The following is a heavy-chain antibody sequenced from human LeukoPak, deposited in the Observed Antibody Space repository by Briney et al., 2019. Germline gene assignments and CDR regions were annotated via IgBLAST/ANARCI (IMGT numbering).Heavy chain of an antibody. CDR2: LRPDGSDK. Sequence: PGGSLRLSCTGSGFTFSDYWMTWARQAPGKGLEWVANLRPDGSDKYYVDSVKGRFTTSRDNAEKLVYLQMNSPRAEDTAVYYCARDAYDDASESWGQGTLVTVSS. V-gene: IGHV3-7*01. D-gene: IGHD3-3*01. CDR3: ARDAYDDASES. CDR1: GFTFSDYW. J-gene: IGHJ5*02.